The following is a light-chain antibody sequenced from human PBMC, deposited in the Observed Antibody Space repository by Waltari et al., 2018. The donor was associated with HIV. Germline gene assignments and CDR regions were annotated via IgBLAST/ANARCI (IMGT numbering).Light chain of an antibody. CDR1: PSVSSN. CDR2: GAS. CDR3: QQYNNCPLA. J-gene: IGKJ3*01. Sequence: EILMTQSPATLSLSPGERATLSCRASPSVSSNLAWYQQKPGQAPRLLIYGASTRATGIPARFSGSGSGTEFTLTISSLQSEDFAVYYCQQYNNCPLAFGPGTKVDIK. V-gene: IGKV3-15*01.